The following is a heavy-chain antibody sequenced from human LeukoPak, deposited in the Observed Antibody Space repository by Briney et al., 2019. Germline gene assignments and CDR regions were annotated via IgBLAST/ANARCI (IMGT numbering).Heavy chain of an antibody. CDR3: ARGVSCGSGGCHYYFDY. CDR1: GGSISSGAYY. D-gene: IGHD2-15*01. Sequence: SQTLSLTCTVSGGSISSGAYYWSWIRQHPWKGLEWIGYIYNSGSTYYNPSLKSRVTISVDTSKNQFSLKLSSVTAADTAVYYCARGVSCGSGGCHYYFDYWGQGTLVTVSS. CDR2: IYNSGST. V-gene: IGHV4-31*03. J-gene: IGHJ4*02.